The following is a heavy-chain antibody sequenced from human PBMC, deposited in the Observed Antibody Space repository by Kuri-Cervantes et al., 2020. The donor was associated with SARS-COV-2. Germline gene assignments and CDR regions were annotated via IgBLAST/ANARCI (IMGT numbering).Heavy chain of an antibody. V-gene: IGHV3-30-3*02. CDR2: ISYDGSNK. CDR3: AKDGEDIVVVPAAPLDY. J-gene: IGHJ4*02. Sequence: GESLKISCAASGFTFSSYAMHWVRQAPGKGLEWVAVISYDGSNKYYADSVKGRFTISRDNSKNTLYLQMNSLRAEDTAVYYCAKDGEDIVVVPAAPLDYWGQGTLVTVSS. D-gene: IGHD2-2*01. CDR1: GFTFSSYA.